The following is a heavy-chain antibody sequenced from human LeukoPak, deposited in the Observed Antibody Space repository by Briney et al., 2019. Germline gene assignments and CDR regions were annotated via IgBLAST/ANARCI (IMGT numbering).Heavy chain of an antibody. Sequence: SETLSLTCTVSGGSISSSSYYWGWIRQPPGKGLEWIGSIYYSGSTYYNPSLKGRVTISVDTSKNQFSLNLSSVTAADTAVYFCARLSWPGRGSRFDPWGQGTLVTVSS. J-gene: IGHJ5*02. CDR1: GGSISSSSYY. CDR3: ARLSWPGRGSRFDP. D-gene: IGHD3-10*01. CDR2: IYYSGST. V-gene: IGHV4-39*07.